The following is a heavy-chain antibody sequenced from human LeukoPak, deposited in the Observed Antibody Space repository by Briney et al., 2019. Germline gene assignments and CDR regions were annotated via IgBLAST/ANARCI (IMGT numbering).Heavy chain of an antibody. D-gene: IGHD4-17*01. CDR1: GGSLSSYY. CDR2: IYYSGTT. Sequence: PSETLSLTCTVSGGSLSSYYWSWIRQPPGKGLECIGYIYYSGTTNYNPSLKSRVTISVDTSKNQFSLKLRSVTAADTAVYYCARGGDYLFDYWGQGTLVTVSS. J-gene: IGHJ4*02. CDR3: ARGGDYLFDY. V-gene: IGHV4-59*01.